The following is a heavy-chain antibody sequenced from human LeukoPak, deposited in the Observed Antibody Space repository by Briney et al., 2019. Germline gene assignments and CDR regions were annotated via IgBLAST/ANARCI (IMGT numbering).Heavy chain of an antibody. CDR1: GYTFTSYY. CDR3: ARGGVLRFLEWLLRPVYFDY. CDR2: INPSGGST. V-gene: IGHV1-46*01. J-gene: IGHJ4*02. Sequence: ASVKVSCKASGYTFTSYYMHWVRQAPGQGLEWMGIINPSGGSTSYAQKFQGRVTMTRDMSTSTVYMELSSLRSEDTAVYYCARGGVLRFLEWLLRPVYFDYWGQGTLVTVSS. D-gene: IGHD3-3*01.